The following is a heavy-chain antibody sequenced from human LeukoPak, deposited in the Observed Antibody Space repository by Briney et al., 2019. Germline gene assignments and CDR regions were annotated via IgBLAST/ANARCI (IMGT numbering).Heavy chain of an antibody. V-gene: IGHV4-61*01. CDR1: GGSVSSGSYY. Sequence: PSETLSLTCTVSGGSVSSGSYYWSWIRQPPGKGLEWIGYTYYSGSTNYNPSLNSRVTISVDTSKNQFSLKLSSVTAADTAVYYCARESASVGYNYIAVYYAFDMWSQGRMVSVSS. J-gene: IGHJ3*02. CDR2: TYYSGST. CDR3: ARESASVGYNYIAVYYAFDM. D-gene: IGHD5-24*01.